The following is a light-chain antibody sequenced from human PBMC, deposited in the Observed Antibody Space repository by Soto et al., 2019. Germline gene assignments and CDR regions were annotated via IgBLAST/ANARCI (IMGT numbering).Light chain of an antibody. Sequence: DIVLTQSPDTLSLSPGQIATLSCRASQSVSSYLAWYQHKPGQHPRLLIYNASNSDTGIPARFSGSASGIDFTLSICGPEPGVFAFYYWQQPSSWYTLGQGTTLEIK. V-gene: IGKV3-11*01. J-gene: IGKJ2*01. CDR2: NAS. CDR3: QQPSSWYT. CDR1: QSVSSY.